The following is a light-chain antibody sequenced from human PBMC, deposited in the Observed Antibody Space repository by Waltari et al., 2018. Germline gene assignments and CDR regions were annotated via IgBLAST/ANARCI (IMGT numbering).Light chain of an antibody. V-gene: IGLV2-23*02. J-gene: IGLJ2*01. CDR1: SSDVGSYTL. CDR3: CSYAGSSTFV. CDR2: DVN. Sequence: QSALTQPATVSGSPTQSITISCTGTSSDVGSYTLVTRYQQHPGRAPNPMIFDVNKRPSGISNRFSGSKSGNTASLTISGLQAEDEADYYCCSYAGSSTFVFGGGTKLTVL.